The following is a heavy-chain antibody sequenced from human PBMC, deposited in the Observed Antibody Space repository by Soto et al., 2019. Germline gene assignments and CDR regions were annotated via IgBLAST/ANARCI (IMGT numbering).Heavy chain of an antibody. CDR3: ARGRVLRFLEWSHYGMDV. D-gene: IGHD3-3*01. J-gene: IGHJ6*02. V-gene: IGHV1-3*01. CDR1: GYTFTSYA. CDR2: INAGNGNT. Sequence: ASVKVSCKASGYTFTSYAMDGVRQAPGQRLEWMGWINAGNGNTKYSQKFQGRVTITRDTSASTAYMELSSLRSEDTAVYYCARGRVLRFLEWSHYGMDVWGQGTTVTVSS.